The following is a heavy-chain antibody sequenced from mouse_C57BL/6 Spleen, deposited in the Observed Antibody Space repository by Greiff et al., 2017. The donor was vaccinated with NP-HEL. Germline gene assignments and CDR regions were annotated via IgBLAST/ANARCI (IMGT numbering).Heavy chain of an antibody. V-gene: IGHV1-82*01. CDR3: AREIYYGNYDYAMDY. D-gene: IGHD2-1*01. CDR2: IYPGDGDT. CDR1: GYAFSSSW. J-gene: IGHJ4*01. Sequence: VKLQESGPELVKPGASVKISCKASGYAFSSSWMNWVKQRPGKGLEWIGRIYPGDGDTNYNGKFKGKATLTADKSSSTAYMQLSSLTSEDSAVYFCAREIYYGNYDYAMDYWGQGTSVTVSS.